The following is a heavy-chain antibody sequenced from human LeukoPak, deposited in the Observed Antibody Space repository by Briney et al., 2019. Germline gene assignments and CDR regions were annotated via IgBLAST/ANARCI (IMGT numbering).Heavy chain of an antibody. Sequence: ASVTVSCKASGYTFTSYFMHWVRQAPGQGLEWMGVVNPSSGSTTYSQKFQGRVTITRDTSTSTVYMDLSSLRSEDTAVYYCARAVGPRGGNWFDPWGQGTLVTVSS. D-gene: IGHD1-26*01. J-gene: IGHJ5*02. V-gene: IGHV1-46*01. CDR3: ARAVGPRGGNWFDP. CDR1: GYTFTSYF. CDR2: VNPSSGST.